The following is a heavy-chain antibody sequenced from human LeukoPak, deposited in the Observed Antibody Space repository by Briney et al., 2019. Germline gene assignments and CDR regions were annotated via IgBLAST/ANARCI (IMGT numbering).Heavy chain of an antibody. V-gene: IGHV3-21*01. CDR2: ISSSSSYI. D-gene: IGHD3-3*01. J-gene: IGHJ3*02. CDR3: ARTRRGGAFDI. Sequence: GGSLRLSCAASGFTFSSYSMNWVRQAPGKGLEWVSSISSSSSYIYYADSVKGRFTISRDNAKNSLYPQMNSLRAEDTAVYYCARTRRGGAFDIWGQGTMVTVSS. CDR1: GFTFSSYS.